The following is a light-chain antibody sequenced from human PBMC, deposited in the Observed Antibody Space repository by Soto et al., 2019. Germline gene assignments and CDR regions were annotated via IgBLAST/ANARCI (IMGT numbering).Light chain of an antibody. CDR1: SSDVGDYNY. CDR2: EVS. J-gene: IGLJ3*02. V-gene: IGLV2-14*01. CDR3: SSHTSSSTRV. Sequence: QSALTQPASVSGSPGQSITISCTGTSSDVGDYNYVSWYQQHPGKAHKLMIYEVSNRPLGISNRFSGSKSGNTDSLTISGLQAEDEADYYCSSHTSSSTRVFGGGTKVTVL.